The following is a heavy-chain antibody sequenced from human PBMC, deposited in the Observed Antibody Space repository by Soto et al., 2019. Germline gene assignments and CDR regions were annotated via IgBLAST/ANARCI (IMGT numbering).Heavy chain of an antibody. D-gene: IGHD1-26*01. Sequence: SQTLSLTCAITGDSVSSNSAGWSWVRQSPSRSLEWLGRTYYRSKWYYEYAVSVRGRITINPDTSKNQYSLQLNSVTPEDTAVYFCARGEQYSGRISDYWGQGTLVTVSS. V-gene: IGHV6-1*01. CDR2: TYYRSKWYY. J-gene: IGHJ4*01. CDR1: GDSVSSNSAG. CDR3: ARGEQYSGRISDY.